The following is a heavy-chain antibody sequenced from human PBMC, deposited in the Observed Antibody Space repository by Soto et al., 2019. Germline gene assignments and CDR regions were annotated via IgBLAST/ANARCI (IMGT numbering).Heavy chain of an antibody. Sequence: QVQLVQSGGEVKKPGASVKLSCTASGYTFTSYGISWVRQAPGQGLEWMGWISAYNGKTNYAQNVQGRGTMTTDTATRTADMDLRSLRSADTAVYYCSRGGDVNSYHGMDAWGQGTTVTVSS. J-gene: IGHJ6*02. CDR3: SRGGDVNSYHGMDA. CDR1: GYTFTSYG. D-gene: IGHD5-12*01. V-gene: IGHV1-18*01. CDR2: ISAYNGKT.